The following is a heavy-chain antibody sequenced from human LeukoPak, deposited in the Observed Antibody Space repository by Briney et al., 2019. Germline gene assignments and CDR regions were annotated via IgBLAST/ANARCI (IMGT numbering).Heavy chain of an antibody. Sequence: GGSLRLSCAASGFTFSSYGMHWVRQAPGKGLEWVAFIRYDGSNKYYADSVKGRFTISRDNSKNTLYLQMNSLRAEDTAVYYCVGYSSSWFDPWGQGTLATVSS. D-gene: IGHD6-13*01. CDR2: IRYDGSNK. CDR1: GFTFSSYG. V-gene: IGHV3-30*02. CDR3: VGYSSSWFDP. J-gene: IGHJ5*02.